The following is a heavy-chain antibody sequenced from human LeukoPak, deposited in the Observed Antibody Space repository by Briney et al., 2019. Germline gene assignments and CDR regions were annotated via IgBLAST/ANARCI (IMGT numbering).Heavy chain of an antibody. CDR1: GYSFTSYW. Sequence: KISCKGSGYSFTSYWIGWVRQMPGKGLEWMGIIYPGDSDTRYSPSFQGQVTISADKSISTAYLQWSSLKASDTAMYYCARLVSAVAGTYYFDYWGQGTLVTVSS. V-gene: IGHV5-51*01. CDR3: ARLVSAVAGTYYFDY. CDR2: IYPGDSDT. D-gene: IGHD6-19*01. J-gene: IGHJ4*02.